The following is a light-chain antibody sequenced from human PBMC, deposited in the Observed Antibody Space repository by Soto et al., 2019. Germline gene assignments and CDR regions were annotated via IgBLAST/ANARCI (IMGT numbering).Light chain of an antibody. CDR3: QVWDSTSDHVV. J-gene: IGLJ2*01. V-gene: IGLV3-21*02. CDR1: NIGSKS. Sequence: SYELPQPPSVSVAPGQTARITCGGNNIGSKSVHWYQQKPGQAPVLVVYDDSDRPSGIPERFSGSNSGNTATLTISRVEAGDEADYYCQVWDSTSDHVVFGGGTNLTVL. CDR2: DDS.